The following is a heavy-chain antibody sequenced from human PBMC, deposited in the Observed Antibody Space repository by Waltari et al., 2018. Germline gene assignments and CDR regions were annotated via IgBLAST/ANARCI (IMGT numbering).Heavy chain of an antibody. D-gene: IGHD3-3*02. CDR3: ARFSKSANWIDP. CDR2: IYYSGST. CDR1: GGSISSYY. V-gene: IGHV4-59*08. J-gene: IGHJ5*02. Sequence: QVQLQESGPGLVKPSETLSLTCTVSGGSISSYYWNWIRQPPGKGLEWIGFIYYSGSTNYNPSLKSRVTISVDTSKNQFSLKLTSVIAAETAVFYCARFSKSANWIDPWGQGTLV.